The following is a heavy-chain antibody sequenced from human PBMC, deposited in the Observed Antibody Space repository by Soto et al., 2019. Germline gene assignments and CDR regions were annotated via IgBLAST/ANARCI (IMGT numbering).Heavy chain of an antibody. Sequence: GGSLRLSCAASGFTFSSYAMSWVRQAPGKGLVCVSAISVIGVSTYYADSVKGRFTISRDNSKNTLYLQMNSLRAEDTAVYYCARRSSGWYFDYWGQGTLVTVSS. CDR3: ARRSSGWYFDY. CDR1: GFTFSSYA. J-gene: IGHJ4*02. D-gene: IGHD6-19*01. V-gene: IGHV3-23*01. CDR2: ISVIGVST.